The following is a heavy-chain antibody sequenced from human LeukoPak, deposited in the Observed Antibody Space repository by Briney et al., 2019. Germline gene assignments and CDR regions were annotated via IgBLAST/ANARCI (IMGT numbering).Heavy chain of an antibody. Sequence: GESLKISCKGSGYSFTSYWIGWVRQMPGKGLEWMGLIYPGDSDTRYSPSFQGQVTISADKSISTAYLQWSSLKASDTAMYYCATTTEPYAILTRWVGDYWGQGTLVTVSS. J-gene: IGHJ4*02. CDR2: IYPGDSDT. CDR1: GYSFTSYW. D-gene: IGHD1-26*01. V-gene: IGHV5-51*01. CDR3: ATTTEPYAILTRWVGDY.